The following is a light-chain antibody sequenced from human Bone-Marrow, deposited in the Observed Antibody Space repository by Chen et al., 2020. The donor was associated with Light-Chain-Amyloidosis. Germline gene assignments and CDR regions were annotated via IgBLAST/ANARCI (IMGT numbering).Light chain of an antibody. Sequence: QSALTQPASVSGSLGQSITISCTGTSSDVGGDNHVSWYQQHPDKPPKLMIYDITNRPSWVPDRFSGSKSDNTASLTISGLQTEDEADYFCSSYTITNTLVFGSGTRVTVL. CDR3: SSYTITNTLV. CDR2: DIT. J-gene: IGLJ1*01. CDR1: SSDVGGDNH. V-gene: IGLV2-14*01.